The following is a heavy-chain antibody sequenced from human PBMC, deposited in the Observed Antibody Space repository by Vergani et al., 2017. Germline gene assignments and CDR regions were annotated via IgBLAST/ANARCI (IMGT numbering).Heavy chain of an antibody. CDR2: ISASGGST. CDR1: GFTFSNYA. J-gene: IGHJ4*02. CDR3: AKGAYDYVWGSYDY. V-gene: IGHV3-23*01. Sequence: EVQLLESGGGLVRPGGSLRLSCAASGFTFSNYAMSWVRQAPGKGLEWGSGISASGGSTYYADSVKGRFTISRDNSKNTLLLQMNSLRAEDTAVYYCAKGAYDYVWGSYDYWGQGTLVTVSS. D-gene: IGHD3-16*01.